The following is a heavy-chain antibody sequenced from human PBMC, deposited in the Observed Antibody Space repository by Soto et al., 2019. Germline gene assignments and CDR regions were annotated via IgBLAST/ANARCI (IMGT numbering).Heavy chain of an antibody. CDR3: AHIPNYYQYYWFDP. CDR1: GFSLTTRGVG. CDR2: IYWDDDK. V-gene: IGHV2-5*02. D-gene: IGHD3-10*01. Sequence: QITLKESGPTLVKPTQTLTLTCTFSGFSLTTRGVGVGWIRQPPGKALECLALIYWDDDKRYSPSLNSRLSNTNHTSKTQVVLTMTNLDPVDTATYYCAHIPNYYQYYWFDPWGQGTLVSVSS. J-gene: IGHJ5*02.